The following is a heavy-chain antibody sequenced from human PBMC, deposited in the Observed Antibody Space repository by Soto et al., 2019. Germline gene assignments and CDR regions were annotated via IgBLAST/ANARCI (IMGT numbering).Heavy chain of an antibody. D-gene: IGHD3-3*01. Sequence: SETLSLTCTVSGGSISSSSYYWGWLRQPPGKGLEWIGRIYYSGSTYYNPSLTSRVTISVDTSKNQFSLKLSSVTAADTAVYYCASQYVLRFLEWLPSWFDPWGQGTLVTVSS. V-gene: IGHV4-39*01. CDR2: IYYSGST. CDR3: ASQYVLRFLEWLPSWFDP. J-gene: IGHJ5*02. CDR1: GGSISSSSYY.